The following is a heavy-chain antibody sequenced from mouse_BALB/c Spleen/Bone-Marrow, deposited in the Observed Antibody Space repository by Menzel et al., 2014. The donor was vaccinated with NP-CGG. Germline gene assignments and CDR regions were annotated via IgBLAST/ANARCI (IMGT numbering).Heavy chain of an antibody. V-gene: IGHV1-80*01. D-gene: IGHD1-1*01. CDR3: ARRDGSTYYYAMDY. CDR1: GYAFSNYW. Sequence: QVQMKESGAELVRPGSSVKISCKASGYAFSNYWLNWVKQRPGQGLEWIGQIYPGDGDTNYNGKFKGKATLTADKSSSTAYMQRSSLTSEDSAVYFCARRDGSTYYYAMDYWGQGTSVTVSS. J-gene: IGHJ4*01. CDR2: IYPGDGDT.